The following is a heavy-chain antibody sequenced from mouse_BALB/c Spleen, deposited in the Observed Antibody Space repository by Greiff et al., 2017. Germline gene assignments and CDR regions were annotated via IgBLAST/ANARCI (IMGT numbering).Heavy chain of an antibody. CDR3: ASPPISY. J-gene: IGHJ3*01. CDR1: GFTFSSYG. V-gene: IGHV5-6*02. D-gene: IGHD6-5*01. Sequence: DVMLVESGGDLVKPAGSLKLSCAASGFTFSSYGMSWVRQTPDKRLEWVATISSGGSYTYYPDSVKGRFTISRDNAKNTLYLQMSSLKSEDTAMYYCASPPISYWGQGTLVTVSA. CDR2: ISSGGSYT.